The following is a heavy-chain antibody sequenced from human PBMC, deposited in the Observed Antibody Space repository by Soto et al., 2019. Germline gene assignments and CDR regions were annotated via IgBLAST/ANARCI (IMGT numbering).Heavy chain of an antibody. D-gene: IGHD2-21*02. CDR2: IIPIFGSA. CDR1: GGTFSSYA. Sequence: SVKVSCKASGGTFSSYASSWVRQAPGQGLEWMGGIIPIFGSANYAQKFQGRVTITADESTSTAYMELSSLRSEDTAVYYCATRGPCGGDCYLDYWGQGTLVTVSS. J-gene: IGHJ4*02. V-gene: IGHV1-69*13. CDR3: ATRGPCGGDCYLDY.